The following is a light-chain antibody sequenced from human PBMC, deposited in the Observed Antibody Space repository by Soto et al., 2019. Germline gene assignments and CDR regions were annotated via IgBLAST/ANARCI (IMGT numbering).Light chain of an antibody. Sequence: QSVLTQPASVSGSPGQSITISCTGTSSDVGSYNLVSWYQQHPGKAPKLMIYEVSKWPSGVSNRFSGSKSGNTASLTISGLQAEDEADYYCCSYAGSSTPNWVFGGGTKLTVL. CDR1: SSDVGSYNL. V-gene: IGLV2-23*02. CDR3: CSYAGSSTPNWV. J-gene: IGLJ3*02. CDR2: EVS.